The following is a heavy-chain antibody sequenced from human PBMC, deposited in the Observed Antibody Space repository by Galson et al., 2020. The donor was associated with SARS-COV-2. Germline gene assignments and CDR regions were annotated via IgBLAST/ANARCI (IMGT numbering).Heavy chain of an antibody. D-gene: IGHD3-10*01. CDR1: GFTFSSYG. J-gene: IGHJ5*02. CDR3: AREWDTHGLHNYYGSGRGNWFDP. Sequence: GESLKISCAASGFTFSSYGMHWVRQAPGKGLEWVAVIWYDGSNKYYADSVKGRFTISRDNSKNTLYLQMNSLRAEDTAVYYCAREWDTHGLHNYYGSGRGNWFDPWGQGTLVTVSS. CDR2: IWYDGSNK. V-gene: IGHV3-33*01.